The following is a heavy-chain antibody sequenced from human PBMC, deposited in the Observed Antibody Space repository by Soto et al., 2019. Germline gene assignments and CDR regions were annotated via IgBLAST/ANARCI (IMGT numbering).Heavy chain of an antibody. CDR2: IIPIFGTA. Sequence: SVKVSCKTSGGTFSSYSISWVRQAPGQGLEWMGGIIPIFGTANYAQKFQGRVTITADESTRTTYMELSSLRSDDTAVYYCAREAEYDSSGYYFFYWGQGTLVTVSS. D-gene: IGHD3-22*01. J-gene: IGHJ4*02. V-gene: IGHV1-69*13. CDR3: AREAEYDSSGYYFFY. CDR1: GGTFSSYS.